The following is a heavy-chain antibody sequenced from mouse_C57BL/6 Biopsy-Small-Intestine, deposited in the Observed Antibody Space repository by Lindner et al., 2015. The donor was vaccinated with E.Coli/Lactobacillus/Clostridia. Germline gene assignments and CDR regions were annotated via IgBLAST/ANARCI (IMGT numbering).Heavy chain of an antibody. J-gene: IGHJ1*01. Sequence: VQLQESGPELVKPGASVKISCKASGYTFSSSWMNWVKQRPGKGLEWIGRIYPGNGYTNYSGKFKGKATLTADKSSNTAYMQLSSLTSEDSAVYFCARGGRYDGYFDVWGAGTTVTVSS. CDR1: GYTFSSSW. CDR3: ARGGRYDGYFDV. D-gene: IGHD2-14*01. V-gene: IGHV1-82*01. CDR2: IYPGNGYT.